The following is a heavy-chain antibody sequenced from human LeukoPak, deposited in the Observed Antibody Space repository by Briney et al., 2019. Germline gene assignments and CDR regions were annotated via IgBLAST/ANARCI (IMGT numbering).Heavy chain of an antibody. CDR1: GGSISSGGDY. D-gene: IGHD3-22*01. CDR2: IYYSGST. V-gene: IGHV4-31*03. CDR3: ARVSYYYDSSGYYHAFDI. J-gene: IGHJ3*02. Sequence: PSQTLSLTCTVSGGSISSGGDYWSWIRQHPGKGLEWIGYIYYSGSTYYNPSLKSRVTISVDTSKNQFSLKLSSVTAADTAVYYCARVSYYYDSSGYYHAFDIWGQGTMVTVSS.